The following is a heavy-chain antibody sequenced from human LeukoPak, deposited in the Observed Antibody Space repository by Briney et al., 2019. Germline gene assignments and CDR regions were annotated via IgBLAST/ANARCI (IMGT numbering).Heavy chain of an antibody. CDR2: ISSSGSTI. J-gene: IGHJ4*02. D-gene: IGHD5-12*01. Sequence: GGSLRLSCAASGFTFSSYEMNWVRQAPGKGLEWVSYISSSGSTIYYADSVKGRFTISRDNAKNALYLQMNSLRDDDTAVYYCARRSGYDDYWGQGTLVTVSS. V-gene: IGHV3-48*03. CDR1: GFTFSSYE. CDR3: ARRSGYDDY.